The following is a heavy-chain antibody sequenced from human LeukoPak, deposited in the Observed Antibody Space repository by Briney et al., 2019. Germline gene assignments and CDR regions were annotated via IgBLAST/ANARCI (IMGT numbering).Heavy chain of an antibody. Sequence: GGSLRLSCAASGFTVITYDMTWARQAPGKGLEWVSVLYSDGNTKYAESVQGRFTISRDNSKNTLYLEMNSLSPDDTAVYYCARGVEPLAANTLAYWGQGTLVTVSS. CDR3: ARGVEPLAANTLAY. J-gene: IGHJ4*02. D-gene: IGHD1-14*01. CDR2: LYSDGNT. V-gene: IGHV3-53*01. CDR1: GFTVITYD.